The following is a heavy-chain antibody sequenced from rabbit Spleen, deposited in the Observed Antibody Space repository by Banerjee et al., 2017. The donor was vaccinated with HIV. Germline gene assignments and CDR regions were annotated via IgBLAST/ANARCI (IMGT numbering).Heavy chain of an antibody. J-gene: IGHJ6*01. Sequence: QEQLEESGGDLVKPEGSLTLTCTASGFSFSSSYWIWWVRQAPGKGLEWIGHINAVSASTYYASWVNGRFTISKTSSTTVTLRMTSLTGADTATYFCARNNVGAPGYGHAIALWGPGTLVTVS. CDR3: ARNNVGAPGYGHAIAL. D-gene: IGHD6-1*01. CDR1: GFSFSSSYW. CDR2: INAVSAST. V-gene: IGHV1S45*01.